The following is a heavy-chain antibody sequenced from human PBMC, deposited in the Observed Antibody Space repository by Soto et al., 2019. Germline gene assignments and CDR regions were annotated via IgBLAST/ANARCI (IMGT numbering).Heavy chain of an antibody. CDR2: IYHSGNT. CDR3: ARGPPFH. V-gene: IGHV4-30-2*01. D-gene: IGHD3-16*01. CDR1: GGSISSGGYS. Sequence: SETLSLTCAVSGGSISSGGYSWSWIRQPPGKGLEWIGYIYHSGNTYYKPSLKSRVTISVDRSKNQFSLKLSSVTAADTAVYYCARGPPFHWGQGTLVTVSS. J-gene: IGHJ4*02.